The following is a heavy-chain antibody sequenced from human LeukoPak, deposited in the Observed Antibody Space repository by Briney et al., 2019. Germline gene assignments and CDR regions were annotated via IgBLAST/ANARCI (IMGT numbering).Heavy chain of an antibody. CDR1: GYTFTSYA. CDR3: ARGRDIVVVPARTGAFDI. J-gene: IGHJ3*02. Sequence: ASVKVSCMASGYTFTSYAMHWVRQAPGQSLEWMGWINAGNGNTKYSQKFQGRVTITRDTSASTAYMELSSLRSEDTAVYYCARGRDIVVVPARTGAFDIWGQGTMVTVSS. V-gene: IGHV1-3*01. D-gene: IGHD2-2*01. CDR2: INAGNGNT.